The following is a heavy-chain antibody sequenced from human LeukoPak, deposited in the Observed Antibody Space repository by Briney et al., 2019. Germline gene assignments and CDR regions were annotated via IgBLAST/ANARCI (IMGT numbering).Heavy chain of an antibody. V-gene: IGHV3-7*01. J-gene: IGHJ6*02. Sequence: GGSLRLSCAASGFTFSSYWMSWVRQAPGKGLEWVANIKQDGSEKYYVDSVKGRFTISRDNAKNSLYLQMNSLRAEDTAVYYCARDYYNYYYGMDVWGQGTTVTVSS. CDR1: GFTFSSYW. CDR2: IKQDGSEK. CDR3: ARDYYNYYYGMDV.